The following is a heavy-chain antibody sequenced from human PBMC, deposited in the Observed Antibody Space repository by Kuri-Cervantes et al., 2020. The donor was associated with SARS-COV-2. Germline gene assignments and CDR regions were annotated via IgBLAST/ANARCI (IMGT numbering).Heavy chain of an antibody. D-gene: IGHD4-11*01. CDR2: INAGNGNT. Sequence: ASVKVSCKASGYAFTSYAMHWVRQAPGQRLEWMGWINAGNGNTKYSQKFQGRVTITRDTSASTAYMELSSLRSEGTAVYYCARDHPYSNYDYYYYGMDVWGQGTTVTVSS. CDR3: ARDHPYSNYDYYYYGMDV. V-gene: IGHV1-3*01. J-gene: IGHJ6*02. CDR1: GYAFTSYA.